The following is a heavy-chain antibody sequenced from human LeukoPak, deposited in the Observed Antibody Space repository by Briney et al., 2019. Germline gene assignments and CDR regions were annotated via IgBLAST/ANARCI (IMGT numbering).Heavy chain of an antibody. J-gene: IGHJ6*03. Sequence: QPGESLRLSCEASGSTFSNYVIHWVRQAPGKGLEWLAVISYDGTNKYYADSVKGRFTISRDHSKTTVDLQMDSLGGADTAVYYCARSPTYYYMDVWGKGTTVTVSS. CDR3: ARSPTYYYMDV. V-gene: IGHV3-30-3*01. CDR2: ISYDGTNK. CDR1: GSTFSNYV.